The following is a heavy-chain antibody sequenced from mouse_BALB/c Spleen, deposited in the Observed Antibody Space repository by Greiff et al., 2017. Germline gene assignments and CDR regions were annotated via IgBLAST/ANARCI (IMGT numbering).Heavy chain of an antibody. J-gene: IGHJ4*01. D-gene: IGHD1-2*01. V-gene: IGHV1-69*02. CDR2: IYPSDSYT. CDR1: GYTFTSYW. CDR3: TRGGYYGFPYYYAMDY. Sequence: QVQLQQPGAELVRPGASVKLSCKASGYTFTSYWINWVKQRPGQGLEWIGNIYPSDSYTNYNQKFKDKATLTVDKSSSTAYMQLSSPTSEDSAVYYCTRGGYYGFPYYYAMDYWGQGTSVTVSS.